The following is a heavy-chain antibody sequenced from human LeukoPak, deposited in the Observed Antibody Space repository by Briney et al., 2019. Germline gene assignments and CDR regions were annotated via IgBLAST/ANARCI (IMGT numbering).Heavy chain of an antibody. CDR3: ARGARDSSGYYYVAQRAYAATHARETEFDY. Sequence: ASVKVSCKASGYTFTSYYMHWVRQAPGQGLEWMGIINPSGGSTSYAQKFQGRVTMTRDMSTSTVYMELSSLRSEDTAVYYCARGARDSSGYYYVAQRAYAATHARETEFDYWGQGTLVTVSS. J-gene: IGHJ4*02. V-gene: IGHV1-46*01. D-gene: IGHD3-22*01. CDR1: GYTFTSYY. CDR2: INPSGGST.